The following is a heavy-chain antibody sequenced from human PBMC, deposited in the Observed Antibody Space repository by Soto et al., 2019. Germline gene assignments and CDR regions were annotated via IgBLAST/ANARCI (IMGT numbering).Heavy chain of an antibody. CDR1: GFSLSTRGVG. CDR3: AHRFISRPPENGAWFDP. D-gene: IGHD2-8*01. Sequence: QITLKESGPTLVKPTQTLTLTCTFSGFSLSTRGVGVGWIRQPPGKALEWLALIYWDDDKRYSPSLKSRLTIPKEPPKNPVTPTMANIDPVDTTTNYCAHRFISRPPENGAWFDPWGQGTLVTVSS. CDR2: IYWDDDK. J-gene: IGHJ5*02. V-gene: IGHV2-5*02.